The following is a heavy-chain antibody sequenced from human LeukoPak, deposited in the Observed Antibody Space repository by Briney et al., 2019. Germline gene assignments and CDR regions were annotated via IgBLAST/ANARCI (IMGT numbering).Heavy chain of an antibody. V-gene: IGHV3-74*01. CDR3: AASRWSGALDF. CDR1: GFIFRDYW. Sequence: GGSLRLSCSASGFIFRDYWMLWVRQVPGKGLTWVSRIDRDGFPTIYADSVKGRFTVSRNNVRNTLYLQMNNLRDEDSAVYYCAASRWSGALDFWGKGSLVTVSS. D-gene: IGHD3-3*01. J-gene: IGHJ4*02. CDR2: IDRDGFPT.